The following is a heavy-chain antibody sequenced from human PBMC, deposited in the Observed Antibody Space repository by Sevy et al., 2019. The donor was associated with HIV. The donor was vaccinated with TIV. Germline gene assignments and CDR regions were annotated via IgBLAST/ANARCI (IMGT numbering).Heavy chain of an antibody. J-gene: IGHJ4*02. V-gene: IGHV1-18*01. D-gene: IGHD3-22*01. Sequence: ASVKVSCKASGYTFTSYGISWVRQAPGQGLEWMGWISAYNGNTNYAQKLQGRVTMTTDTSTSTAYMELRSLRSDDTAVYYCAREGGPYYYDSSGHEYYFDYWGQGTLVTVSS. CDR1: GYTFTSYG. CDR2: ISAYNGNT. CDR3: AREGGPYYYDSSGHEYYFDY.